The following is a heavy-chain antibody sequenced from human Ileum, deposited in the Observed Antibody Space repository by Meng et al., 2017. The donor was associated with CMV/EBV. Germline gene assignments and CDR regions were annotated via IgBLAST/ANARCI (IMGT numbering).Heavy chain of an antibody. CDR2: INPNSGGT. CDR3: ARVFPQDIVVSPGRY. CDR1: GYTFTGYY. D-gene: IGHD2-2*01. J-gene: IGHJ4*02. Sequence: ASVKVSCKASGYTFTGYYMHWVRQAPGQGLEWMGWINPNSGGTNYAQKFQGRVTMTRDTSISTAYMELSRLRSDDTAVYYCARVFPQDIVVSPGRYWGQGTLVTVSS. V-gene: IGHV1-2*02.